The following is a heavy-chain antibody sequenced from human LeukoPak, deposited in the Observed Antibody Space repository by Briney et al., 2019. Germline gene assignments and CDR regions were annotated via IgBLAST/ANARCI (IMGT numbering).Heavy chain of an antibody. CDR2: IYPGDSDA. CDR1: GYSFTSYR. CDR3: ARRGHIAVAGGDY. Sequence: GESLKISCKGSGYSFTSYRIGWVRQTPGKGLEWMGIIYPGDSDARYSPSFQGQVTISADKSISTAYLQWSSLKASDTAMYYCARRGHIAVAGGDYWGQGTLVTVSS. J-gene: IGHJ4*02. D-gene: IGHD6-19*01. V-gene: IGHV5-51*01.